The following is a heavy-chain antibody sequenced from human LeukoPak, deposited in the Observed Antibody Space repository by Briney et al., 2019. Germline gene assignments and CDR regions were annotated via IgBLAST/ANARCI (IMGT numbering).Heavy chain of an antibody. J-gene: IGHJ6*02. CDR3: ATDALPYYYYGMDV. Sequence: PGRSLRLSCAASGFTFDDYAMHWVRQAPGKGLEWVSGISWNSGSIGYADSVKGRFTISRDNAKNSLYLQMNSLRAEDTALYYCATDALPYYYYGMDVWGQGTTVTVSS. CDR1: GFTFDDYA. V-gene: IGHV3-9*01. CDR2: ISWNSGSI.